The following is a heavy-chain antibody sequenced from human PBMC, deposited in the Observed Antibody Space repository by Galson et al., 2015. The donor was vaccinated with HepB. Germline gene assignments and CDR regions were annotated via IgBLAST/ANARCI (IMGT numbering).Heavy chain of an antibody. CDR2: ISGSGGST. Sequence: SLRLSCAASGFTFSSYAMSWVRQAPGKGLEWVSAISGSGGSTYCADSVKGRFTISRDNSKNTLYLQMNSLRAEDTAVYYCAKDYEQQLGFDYWGQGTLVTVSS. V-gene: IGHV3-23*01. D-gene: IGHD6-13*01. J-gene: IGHJ4*02. CDR1: GFTFSSYA. CDR3: AKDYEQQLGFDY.